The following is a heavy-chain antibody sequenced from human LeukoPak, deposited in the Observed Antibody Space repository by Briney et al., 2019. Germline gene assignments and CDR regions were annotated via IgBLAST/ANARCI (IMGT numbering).Heavy chain of an antibody. D-gene: IGHD3-16*01. CDR3: AKAQPVPGGYYFDY. Sequence: GGSLRLSCAASGFTFSSYAMSWVRQAPGKELEWVSAISGSGGSTYYADSVKGRFTISRDNSKNTLYLQLNSLRAEDTAVYYCAKAQPVPGGYYFDYWGQGTLVTVSS. CDR2: ISGSGGST. CDR1: GFTFSSYA. J-gene: IGHJ4*02. V-gene: IGHV3-23*01.